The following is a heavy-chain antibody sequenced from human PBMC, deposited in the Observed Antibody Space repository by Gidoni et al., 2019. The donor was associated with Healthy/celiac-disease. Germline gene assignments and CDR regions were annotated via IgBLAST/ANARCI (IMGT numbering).Heavy chain of an antibody. J-gene: IGHJ6*03. Sequence: QVQLQESGPGLVKPSETLSLTCTVSGCSISSYYWSWIRQPPGKGLEWTGYIYYSGSTNYNPSLKSRVTISVDTSKNQFSLKLSSVTAADTAVYSCARDAYSSSSYYYYYMDVWGKGTTVTVSS. V-gene: IGHV4-59*01. CDR1: GCSISSYY. CDR2: IYYSGST. CDR3: ARDAYSSSSYYYYYMDV. D-gene: IGHD6-13*01.